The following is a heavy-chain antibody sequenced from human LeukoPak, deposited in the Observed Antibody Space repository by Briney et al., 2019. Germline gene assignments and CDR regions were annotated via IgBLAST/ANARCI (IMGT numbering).Heavy chain of an antibody. J-gene: IGHJ2*01. CDR1: GIFGSYV. V-gene: IGHV1-69*13. Sequence: ASVKVSCKASGIFGSYVISWVRQAPGQGLEWIGGIIPVSGSTHYAQKFQGRLTITADESTSTVYMEMSSLRSEDTAMYYCAEEGNTALVTGYFDLWGRGTLVTVSA. CDR2: IIPVSGST. CDR3: AEEGNTALVTGYFDL. D-gene: IGHD5-18*01.